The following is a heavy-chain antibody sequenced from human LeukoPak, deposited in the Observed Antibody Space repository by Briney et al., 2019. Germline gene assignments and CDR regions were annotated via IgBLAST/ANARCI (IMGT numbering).Heavy chain of an antibody. CDR3: ERDYGDSDY. CDR1: GVTFSSYW. V-gene: IGHV3-7*01. Sequence: PGGSLRLSCAASGVTFSSYWMSWVRQAPGKGLEGLANIKQDGSEKYYVDSVKGRFTISRDNANTSLYLQMNSLRAEDTAVYYCERDYGDSDYWGQGTLVTVSS. J-gene: IGHJ4*02. D-gene: IGHD4-17*01. CDR2: IKQDGSEK.